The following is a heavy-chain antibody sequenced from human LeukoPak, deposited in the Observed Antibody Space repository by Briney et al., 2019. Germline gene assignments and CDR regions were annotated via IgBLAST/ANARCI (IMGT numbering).Heavy chain of an antibody. J-gene: IGHJ4*02. D-gene: IGHD1-14*01. CDR3: TRDRSRAEDD. V-gene: IGHV3-7*01. CDR1: GFTFSGHW. CDR2: INQGGSDK. Sequence: GGSLRLSCAASGFTFSGHWMSWVRQAPGKGPEWVANINQGGSDKYYVDSVKGRFTISRDNANNLLYLQMNSLRGEDTAVYYCTRDRSRAEDDWGQGTLVTVSS.